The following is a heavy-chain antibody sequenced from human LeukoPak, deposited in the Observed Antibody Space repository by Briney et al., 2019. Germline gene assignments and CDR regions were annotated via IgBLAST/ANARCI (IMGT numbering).Heavy chain of an antibody. D-gene: IGHD3-22*01. CDR1: GGSISSYY. J-gene: IGHJ3*02. CDR3: AREEVYYYDSSGYCDAFDI. CDR2: IDYSGST. Sequence: SETLSLTCTVSGGSISSYYWSWIRQPPGKGLEWIGYIDYSGSTNYNPSLKSRVTISVDTSKNQFSLKLSSVTAADTAVYYCAREEVYYYDSSGYCDAFDIWGQGTMVTVSS. V-gene: IGHV4-59*01.